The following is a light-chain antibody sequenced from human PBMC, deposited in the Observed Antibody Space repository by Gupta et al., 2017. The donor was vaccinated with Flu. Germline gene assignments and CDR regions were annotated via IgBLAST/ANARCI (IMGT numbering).Light chain of an antibody. Sequence: TRCLSPGEGATLACRASQNVNRNYLAWYKQKRGQAPKLLIYGASSRDACIPDRFTGSGCGTDFALTISGGEQEDSAVYYCQRYGRSPPYAFGQGTRLEI. J-gene: IGKJ2*01. CDR2: GAS. V-gene: IGKV3-20*01. CDR1: QNVNRNY. CDR3: QRYGRSPPYA.